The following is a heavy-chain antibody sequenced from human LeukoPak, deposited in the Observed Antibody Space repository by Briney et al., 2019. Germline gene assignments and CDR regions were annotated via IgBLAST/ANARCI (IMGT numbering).Heavy chain of an antibody. Sequence: PGGSLRLSCAASGFTFSSYAMSWVRQAPGKGLEWVSAISGSGTTTYCADSVKGRFTISRDNSKNSLYLQMNRLRTEDTALYYCAKHILMVRGVIKVGAFDIWGQGTMVTVSS. CDR3: AKHILMVRGVIKVGAFDI. CDR1: GFTFSSYA. D-gene: IGHD3-10*01. V-gene: IGHV3-23*01. J-gene: IGHJ3*02. CDR2: ISGSGTTT.